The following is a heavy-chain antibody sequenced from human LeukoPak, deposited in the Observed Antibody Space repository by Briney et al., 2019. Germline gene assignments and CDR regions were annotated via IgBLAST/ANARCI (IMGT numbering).Heavy chain of an antibody. CDR3: AKGVLFTVTTHFDY. V-gene: IGHV3-30*02. CDR1: GFTFSSYG. CDR2: IRYDGSNK. Sequence: PGGSLRLSCAASGFTFSSYGMHWVRQAPGKGLEWVAFIRYDGSNKYYADSVKGRFTISRDNSKNTLYLQMNSLRAEDTAVYYCAKGVLFTVTTHFDYWGQGTLVTVSS. J-gene: IGHJ4*02. D-gene: IGHD4-17*01.